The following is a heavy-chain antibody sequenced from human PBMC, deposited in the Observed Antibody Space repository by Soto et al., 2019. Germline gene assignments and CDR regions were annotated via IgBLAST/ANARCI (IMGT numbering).Heavy chain of an antibody. CDR3: ARAGDYDFWSGYPYYYYYYGMDV. CDR1: GYTFTGYY. CDR2: INPNSGGT. D-gene: IGHD3-3*01. J-gene: IGHJ6*02. Sequence: GASVKVSCKASGYTFTGYYMHWVRQAPGQGXEWMGWINPNSGGTNYAQKFQGWVTMTRDTSISTAYMELSRLRSDDTAVYYCARAGDYDFWSGYPYYYYYYGMDVWGQGPTVTVSS. V-gene: IGHV1-2*04.